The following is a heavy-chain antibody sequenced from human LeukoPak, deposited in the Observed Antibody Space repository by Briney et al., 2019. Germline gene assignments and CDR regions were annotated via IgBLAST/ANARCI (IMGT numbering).Heavy chain of an antibody. CDR3: AKDVRYFDWLGIFDY. V-gene: IGHV3-30*18. CDR2: ISYDGSNK. Sequence: GESLRLSCAASGFTFSSYGMHWVRQAPGKGLEWVAVISYDGSNKYYADSVKGRFTISRDNSKNTLYLQMNSLRAEDTAVYYCAKDVRYFDWLGIFDYWGQGTLVTVSS. D-gene: IGHD3-9*01. J-gene: IGHJ4*02. CDR1: GFTFSSYG.